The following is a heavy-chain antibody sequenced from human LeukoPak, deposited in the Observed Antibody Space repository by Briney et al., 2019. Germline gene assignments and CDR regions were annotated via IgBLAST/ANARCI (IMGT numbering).Heavy chain of an antibody. J-gene: IGHJ4*02. Sequence: PGGSLRLSCAASGFTFDDYAMHWVRQAPGKGLEWVSGISWNSGSIGYADSVKGRFTISRDNAKNSLYLQMNSLRAEDTALYYCAKDCRPYYDILTGYLTYFDYWGQGTLVTVSS. CDR1: GFTFDDYA. CDR3: AKDCRPYYDILTGYLTYFDY. V-gene: IGHV3-9*01. CDR2: ISWNSGSI. D-gene: IGHD3-9*01.